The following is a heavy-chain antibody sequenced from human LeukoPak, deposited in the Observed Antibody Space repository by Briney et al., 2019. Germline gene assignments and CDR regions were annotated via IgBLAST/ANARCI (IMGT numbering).Heavy chain of an antibody. Sequence: SETLSLTCTVSGGSIKSDYWSWIRQPLGKGLEWIGYINYKWNTNSNPSLKSRVTLSIDTSKNQFSLRLTSVTAADTAVYYCARRISDPNYYYMDVWGKGTAVTVSS. CDR1: GGSIKSDY. J-gene: IGHJ6*03. CDR2: INYKWNT. CDR3: ARRISDPNYYYMDV. V-gene: IGHV4-59*08. D-gene: IGHD3-3*02.